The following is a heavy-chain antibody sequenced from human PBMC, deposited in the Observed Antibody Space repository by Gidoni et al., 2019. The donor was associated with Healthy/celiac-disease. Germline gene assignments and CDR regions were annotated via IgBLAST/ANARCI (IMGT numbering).Heavy chain of an antibody. CDR2: IYYSGST. CDR3: ARNPGGGWYSFGAFDI. CDR1: GGSISSSSYY. J-gene: IGHJ3*02. V-gene: IGHV4-39*07. Sequence: QLQLQESGPGLGKPSETLSLTCTVSGGSISSSSYYWGWIRQPPGKGLEWIGSIYYSGSTYYNPSLKSRVTISVDTSKNQFSLKLSSVTAADTAVYYCARNPGGGWYSFGAFDIWGQGTMVTVSS. D-gene: IGHD6-19*01.